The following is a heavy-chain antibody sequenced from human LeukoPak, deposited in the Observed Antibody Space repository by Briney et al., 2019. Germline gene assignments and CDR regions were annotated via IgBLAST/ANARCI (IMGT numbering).Heavy chain of an antibody. CDR1: GYNFANYW. V-gene: IGHV5-51*01. D-gene: IGHD2-8*02. J-gene: IGHJ5*02. CDR2: IHPGDSDI. Sequence: GESLKISCKGSGYNFANYWIAWVRQMPGKGLEWMGIIHPGDSDIRYSPSFQDQVTISADKSISTAYLQWSSLKASDTAIYYCARAPTGFPNWFDPWGQGTQVTVSS. CDR3: ARAPTGFPNWFDP.